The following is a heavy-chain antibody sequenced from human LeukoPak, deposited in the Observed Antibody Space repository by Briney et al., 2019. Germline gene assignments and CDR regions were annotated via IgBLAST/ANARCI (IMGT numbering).Heavy chain of an antibody. D-gene: IGHD4-11*01. CDR2: MSPKSGNT. J-gene: IGHJ4*02. V-gene: IGHV1-8*03. CDR1: GYTFTSYD. CDR3: ARGVDYSNYGGDFDY. Sequence: ASVKVSCKASGYTFTSYDINWVRQATGQGLEWMGWMSPKSGNTGYAQKFQGRVTITRNTSINTAYMELSRLGSEDTAVYYYARGVDYSNYGGDFDYWGRGTLVTVSS.